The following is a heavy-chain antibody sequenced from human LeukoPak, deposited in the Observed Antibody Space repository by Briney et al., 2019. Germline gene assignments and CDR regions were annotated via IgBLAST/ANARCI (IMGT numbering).Heavy chain of an antibody. V-gene: IGHV3-23*01. CDR3: ATSGWDTIDYFYGMDV. J-gene: IGHJ6*02. CDR2: ISGSGGST. CDR1: GFTFSSYA. Sequence: GGALRLSCAASGFTFSSYAMSWVRQAPGKGLEWVSAISGSGGSTYYADSVKGRFTISRDNSKNTLYLQMNSLRAEDTAVYYCATSGWDTIDYFYGMDVWGHGTTVTVSS. D-gene: IGHD6-19*01.